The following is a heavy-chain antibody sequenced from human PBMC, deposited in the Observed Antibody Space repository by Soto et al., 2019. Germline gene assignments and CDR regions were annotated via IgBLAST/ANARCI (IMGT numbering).Heavy chain of an antibody. Sequence: QVQLQQWGAGLLKPSETLSLTCAVYGGSFSGYYWSWIRQPPGKGLEWIGEINHSGSTNYNPSLKSRVTISADTSKNQCSLKLSSVTAADTAVYYCARGGDIVVVVAATHNFDYWGQGTLVTVSS. V-gene: IGHV4-34*01. D-gene: IGHD2-15*01. J-gene: IGHJ4*02. CDR2: INHSGST. CDR1: GGSFSGYY. CDR3: ARGGDIVVVVAATHNFDY.